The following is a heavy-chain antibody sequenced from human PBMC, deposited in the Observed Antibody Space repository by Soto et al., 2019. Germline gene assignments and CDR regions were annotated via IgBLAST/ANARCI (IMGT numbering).Heavy chain of an antibody. CDR3: ARLLYYAEGSPPGCLDV. Sequence: PSGTLSLTCAVYGASSSGHYCSWIRQAPGKGLAWIGEIKHSGSTNYNPSLKSRVTISVDTSKNQSSLKLSSVTATDTAIYYCARLLYYAEGSPPGCLDVSGQG. J-gene: IGHJ6*02. D-gene: IGHD3-10*01. V-gene: IGHV4-34*01. CDR2: IKHSGST. CDR1: GASSSGHY.